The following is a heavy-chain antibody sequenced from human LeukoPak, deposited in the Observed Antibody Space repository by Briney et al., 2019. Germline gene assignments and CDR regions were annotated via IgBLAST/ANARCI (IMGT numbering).Heavy chain of an antibody. CDR2: IWYDGSNK. J-gene: IGHJ6*02. D-gene: IGHD2-15*01. Sequence: GRSLRLSCAAAGFTFSSYGMHWVRQAPGKGLEWVAVIWYDGSNKYYADSVKGRFTISRDNSKNTLYLQMNSLRAEDTAVYYCARDLLGYCSGGSRPDYYYYGMDVWGQGTTVTVSS. V-gene: IGHV3-33*01. CDR1: GFTFSSYG. CDR3: ARDLLGYCSGGSRPDYYYYGMDV.